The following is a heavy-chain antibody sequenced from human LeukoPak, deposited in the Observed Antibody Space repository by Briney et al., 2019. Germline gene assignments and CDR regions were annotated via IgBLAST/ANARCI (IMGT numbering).Heavy chain of an antibody. CDR3: ASGVRTLNYFDY. D-gene: IGHD3-10*01. V-gene: IGHV3-53*01. Sequence: GGSLRLSCADYKFTVINNCMSWVRQAPGKGLEWVSVLYSGGSTYYADSVKGRFTISRDNSKNTLYLQMNSLRADDTAMYYCASGVRTLNYFDYWGQGTLVTVSS. CDR1: KFTVINNC. J-gene: IGHJ4*02. CDR2: LYSGGST.